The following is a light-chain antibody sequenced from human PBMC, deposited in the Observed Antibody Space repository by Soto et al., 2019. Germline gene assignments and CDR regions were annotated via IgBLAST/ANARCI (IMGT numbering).Light chain of an antibody. CDR2: AAS. Sequence: DIQLTQSPSFLSASVGDRVTITCRASQGISSYLAWYQQKPGKAPKLLIFAASTLQNGVPSRFSRSGSGAEFTLSVSSPQPEDFATFYYLHLNSYSPVPFGPGTKVDIK. V-gene: IGKV1-9*01. CDR3: LHLNSYSPVP. J-gene: IGKJ3*01. CDR1: QGISSY.